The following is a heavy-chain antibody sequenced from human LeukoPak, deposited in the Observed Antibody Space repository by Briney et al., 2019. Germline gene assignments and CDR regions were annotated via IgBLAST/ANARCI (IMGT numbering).Heavy chain of an antibody. V-gene: IGHV3-21*01. Sequence: GGSLRLSCAASGFTFSSYSMNWVRQAPGKGLEWVSSISSSSSYIYYADSVEGRFTISRDNAKNSLYLQMNSLRAEDTAVYYCARSKERGFLEWLSPMDVWGKGTTVTVSS. CDR2: ISSSSSYI. CDR1: GFTFSSYS. D-gene: IGHD3-3*01. J-gene: IGHJ6*03. CDR3: ARSKERGFLEWLSPMDV.